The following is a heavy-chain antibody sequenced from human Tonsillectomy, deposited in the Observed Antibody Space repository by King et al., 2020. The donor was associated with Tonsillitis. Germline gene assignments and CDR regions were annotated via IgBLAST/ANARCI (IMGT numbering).Heavy chain of an antibody. V-gene: IGHV1-2*02. D-gene: IGHD1-26*01. Sequence: QLVQSGAEVKKPGASVKVSCKASGYTFTGYYLHWVRQAPGQGLEWMGWINPNSGGTNYAQKFQGRVTMTRDTSISTAYMELTRLRSDDTAVYYCARQKDSGSYGDAFDIWGQGTMVTVSS. CDR1: GYTFTGYY. CDR3: ARQKDSGSYGDAFDI. J-gene: IGHJ3*02. CDR2: INPNSGGT.